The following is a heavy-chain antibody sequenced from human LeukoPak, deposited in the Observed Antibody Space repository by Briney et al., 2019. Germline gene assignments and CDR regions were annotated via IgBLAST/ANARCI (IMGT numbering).Heavy chain of an antibody. CDR1: GGSFSGYY. CDR3: ARDPYGSGSYSFDY. V-gene: IGHV4-34*01. CDR2: INHSGST. Sequence: SETLSLTCAVYGGSFSGYYWGWIRQPPEKGLEWIGEINHSGSTNYNPSLKSRVTISVDTSKNQFSLKLSSVTAADTAVYYCARDPYGSGSYSFDYWGQGTLVTVSS. D-gene: IGHD3-10*01. J-gene: IGHJ4*02.